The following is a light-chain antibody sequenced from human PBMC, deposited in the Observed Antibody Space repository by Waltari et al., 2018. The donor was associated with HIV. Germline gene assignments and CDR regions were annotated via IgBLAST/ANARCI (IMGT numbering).Light chain of an antibody. Sequence: EMVLTQSPATLSLSPGERATPSCRASQSVSSYLAWYQQKPGQAPRLPIYDASNRATGIPARFSGSGSGTDFTLTISSLEPEDFAVYYCQQRSNWPSLTFGGGTKVEIK. J-gene: IGKJ4*01. CDR1: QSVSSY. V-gene: IGKV3-11*01. CDR2: DAS. CDR3: QQRSNWPSLT.